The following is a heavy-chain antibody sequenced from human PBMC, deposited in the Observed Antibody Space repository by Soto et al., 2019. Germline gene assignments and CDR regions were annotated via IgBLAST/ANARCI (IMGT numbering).Heavy chain of an antibody. CDR3: TSPGEWIQLWSNFDY. D-gene: IGHD5-18*01. J-gene: IGHJ4*02. V-gene: IGHV3-15*01. Sequence: PGGSLRLSCAASGFTFSNAWMSWVRQAPGKGLEWVGRIKSKTDGGTADYAAPVKGRFTISRDDSKNTLYLQMNSLKTEDTAVYYCTSPGEWIQLWSNFDYWGQGTLVTVSS. CDR2: IKSKTDGGTA. CDR1: GFTFSNAW.